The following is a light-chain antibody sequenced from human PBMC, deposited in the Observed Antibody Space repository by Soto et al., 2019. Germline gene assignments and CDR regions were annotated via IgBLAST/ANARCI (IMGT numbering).Light chain of an antibody. J-gene: IGLJ3*02. CDR1: SSDVGGYNY. CDR2: EVS. Sequence: QSALTQPPSASGSPGQSVTISCTGTSSDVGGYNYVSWYQQHPGKAPKLMIYEVSKRPSGVPDRFSGSKSGNTASLTVSGLQAEDEADYYCSSYAGSNQRVFGGGTKLTV. V-gene: IGLV2-8*01. CDR3: SSYAGSNQRV.